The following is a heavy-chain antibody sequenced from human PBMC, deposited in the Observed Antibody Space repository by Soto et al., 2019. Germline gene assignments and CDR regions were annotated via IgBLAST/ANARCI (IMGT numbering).Heavy chain of an antibody. CDR2: IKSKTDGGTT. Sequence: GGSLRLSCAASGFTFSNAWMNWVRQAPGKGLEWVGRIKSKTDGGTTDYAAPVKGRFTISRDDSKNTLYLQMNSLKTEDTAVYYCTTDGREYYGSGSYWSFDDWGQGTLVTVSS. D-gene: IGHD3-10*01. V-gene: IGHV3-15*07. J-gene: IGHJ4*02. CDR3: TTDGREYYGSGSYWSFDD. CDR1: GFTFSNAW.